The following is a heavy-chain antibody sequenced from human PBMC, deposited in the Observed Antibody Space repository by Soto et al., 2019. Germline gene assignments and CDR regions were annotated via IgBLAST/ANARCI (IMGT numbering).Heavy chain of an antibody. V-gene: IGHV4-59*01. Sequence: SETLSLTCTVSGGSISNSYWSWIRQSPGKGLEWIGYIYYSGSTNYNPSLKSRVTISVDTSKNQFSLKLSSVTAADTAVYYCAREGRLSNYYQYGMDVWGQGTTVTVSS. J-gene: IGHJ6*02. D-gene: IGHD2-15*01. CDR2: IYYSGST. CDR1: GGSISNSY. CDR3: AREGRLSNYYQYGMDV.